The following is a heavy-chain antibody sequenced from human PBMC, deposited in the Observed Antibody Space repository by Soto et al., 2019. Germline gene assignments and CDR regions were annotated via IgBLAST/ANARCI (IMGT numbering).Heavy chain of an antibody. CDR3: ARDLCGGSCQQDYYYYYGMDV. Sequence: QVQLVESGGGVVQPGRSLRLSCAASGFTFSSYGMHWVRQAPGKGLEWVAVIWYDGSNKYYADSVKGRFTISRDNSKNTLYLQMNSLRAEDTAVYYCARDLCGGSCQQDYYYYYGMDVWGQGTTVTVSS. CDR1: GFTFSSYG. J-gene: IGHJ6*02. D-gene: IGHD2-15*01. CDR2: IWYDGSNK. V-gene: IGHV3-33*01.